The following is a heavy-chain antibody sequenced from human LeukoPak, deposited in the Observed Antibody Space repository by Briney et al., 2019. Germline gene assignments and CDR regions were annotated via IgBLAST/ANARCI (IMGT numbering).Heavy chain of an antibody. D-gene: IGHD3-10*01. J-gene: IGHJ4*02. CDR3: ARDASALYYYGSGSYPYFDY. V-gene: IGHV4-59*12. CDR1: GGSISSYY. Sequence: SETLSLTCTVSGGSISSYYWSWIRQPPGKGLEWIGYIYYSGSTNYNPSLKSRVTISVDTSKNQFSLKLSSVAAADTAVYYCARDASALYYYGSGSYPYFDYWGQGTLVTVSS. CDR2: IYYSGST.